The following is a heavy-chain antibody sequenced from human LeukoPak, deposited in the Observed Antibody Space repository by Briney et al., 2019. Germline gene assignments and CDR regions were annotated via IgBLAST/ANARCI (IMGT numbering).Heavy chain of an antibody. CDR1: GFTFSTYG. V-gene: IGHV3-30*02. J-gene: IGHJ4*02. CDR2: IRYDGSNK. Sequence: WGSLRLSCAASGFTFSTYGMHWVRQAPGKGLEWVAFIRYDGSNKYYADSVKGRFTISRDNSKNTLYLQMNSLRAEDTAVYYCARNDYGHDPRTGRLTLYYFDYWGQGTLVTVSS. CDR3: ARNDYGHDPRTGRLTLYYFDY. D-gene: IGHD4-17*01.